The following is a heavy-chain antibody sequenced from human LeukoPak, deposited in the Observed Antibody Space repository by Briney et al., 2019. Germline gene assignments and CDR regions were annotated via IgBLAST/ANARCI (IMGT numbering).Heavy chain of an antibody. J-gene: IGHJ6*03. CDR1: GYTFTSYG. CDR2: ISAYNGNT. CDR3: ARARGAVAHTRDYYYMDV. D-gene: IGHD6-19*01. V-gene: IGHV1-18*01. Sequence: ASVKVSCKASGYTFTSYGISWVRQAPGQGLEWMGWISAYNGNTNYAQKLQGRVTMTTDTSTSTAYMELRSLRSDDTAVYYCARARGAVAHTRDYYYMDVWGKGATVTVSS.